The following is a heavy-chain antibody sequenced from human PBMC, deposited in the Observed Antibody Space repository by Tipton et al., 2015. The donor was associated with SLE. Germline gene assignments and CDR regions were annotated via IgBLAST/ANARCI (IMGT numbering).Heavy chain of an antibody. Sequence: TLSLTCTVSGGSISSGDYYWSWIRQPPGKGLEWIGYIYYSGSTNYNPSLKSRVTISVDTSKNQFSLKLSSVTAADTAVYYCARGEGYSYGLDPFDYWGQGTLVTVSS. CDR3: ARGEGYSYGLDPFDY. J-gene: IGHJ4*02. CDR1: GGSISSGDYY. CDR2: IYYSGST. V-gene: IGHV4-30-4*01. D-gene: IGHD5-18*01.